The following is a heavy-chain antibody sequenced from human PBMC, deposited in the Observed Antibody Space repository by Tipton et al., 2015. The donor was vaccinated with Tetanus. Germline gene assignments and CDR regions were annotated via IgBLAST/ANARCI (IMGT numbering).Heavy chain of an antibody. CDR2: IYYSGTT. CDR1: GGSLSSGGYF. CDR3: ARRGGDFLTGYYDS. Sequence: TLSLTCTVSGGSLSSGGYFWSWIRQHPGKGLEWILYIYYSGTTYYNPPLKSRVTISVDTSKNQFSLELNSVTAADTAVYYCARRGGDFLTGYYDSWGQGTLVTVSS. D-gene: IGHD3-9*01. J-gene: IGHJ4*02. V-gene: IGHV4-31*03.